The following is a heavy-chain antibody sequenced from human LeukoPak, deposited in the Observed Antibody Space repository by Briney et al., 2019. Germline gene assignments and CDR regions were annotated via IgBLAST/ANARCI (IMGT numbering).Heavy chain of an antibody. CDR2: ITSSGAGT. CDR1: GFTFSSYW. V-gene: IGHV3-23*01. CDR3: ARGPYYYDGSNYYYNSFDI. Sequence: GGSLRLSCAASGFTFSSYWMSWVRQAPGKGLEWVSTITSSGAGTYYADSVKGRFTISRDNSKNTLYLQMNSLRAEDTAVFYCARGPYYYDGSNYYYNSFDIWGQGTMVTVSS. J-gene: IGHJ3*02. D-gene: IGHD3-22*01.